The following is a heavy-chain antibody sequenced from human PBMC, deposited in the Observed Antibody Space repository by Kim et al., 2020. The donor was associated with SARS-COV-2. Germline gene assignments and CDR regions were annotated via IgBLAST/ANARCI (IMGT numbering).Heavy chain of an antibody. CDR3: ARSIRWFGELLSPFDY. Sequence: DSGKGRFTISRDNAKNSLDLQMNSLRAEDTAVYYCARSIRWFGELLSPFDYWGQGTLVTVSS. D-gene: IGHD3-10*01. J-gene: IGHJ4*02. V-gene: IGHV3-21*01.